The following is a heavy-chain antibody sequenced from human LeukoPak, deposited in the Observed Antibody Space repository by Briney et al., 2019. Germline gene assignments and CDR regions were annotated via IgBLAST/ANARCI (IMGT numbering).Heavy chain of an antibody. D-gene: IGHD3-10*01. J-gene: IGHJ4*02. Sequence: PGGSLRLSCAASGFTLDDYAMHWVRQAPGKGLEWVSGISWNSGSIGYADSVKGRFTISRDNAKNSLYLQMNSLRAEDTALYYCAKAHYGSGSYSSNFDYWGQGTLVTVSS. CDR1: GFTLDDYA. CDR3: AKAHYGSGSYSSNFDY. CDR2: ISWNSGSI. V-gene: IGHV3-9*01.